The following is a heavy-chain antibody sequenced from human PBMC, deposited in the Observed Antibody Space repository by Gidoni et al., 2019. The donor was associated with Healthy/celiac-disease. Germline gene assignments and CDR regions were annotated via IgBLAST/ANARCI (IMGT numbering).Heavy chain of an antibody. CDR2: ISWNSGSI. D-gene: IGHD6-19*01. V-gene: IGHV3-9*01. Sequence: EVQLVESGGGLVQPGRSLRLSCAASGLTFADYAMHWVRQAPGKGLEWVSGISWNSGSIGYADSVKGRFTISRDNAKNSLYLQMNSLRAEDTALYYCAKSYSSGWYVSAFDIWGQGTMVTVSS. CDR1: GLTFADYA. CDR3: AKSYSSGWYVSAFDI. J-gene: IGHJ3*02.